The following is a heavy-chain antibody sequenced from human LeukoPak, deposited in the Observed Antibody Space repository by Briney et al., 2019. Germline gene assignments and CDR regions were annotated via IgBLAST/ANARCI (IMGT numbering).Heavy chain of an antibody. V-gene: IGHV1-69*06. CDR2: IIPIFGTA. J-gene: IGHJ5*02. CDR3: ARDVQGYSISWYWFDP. D-gene: IGHD6-13*01. CDR1: GYTFTNYG. Sequence: ASVKVSCKASGYTFTNYGISWVRQAHGQGLGWMGGIIPIFGTANYAQKFQGRVTITADKSTSTAYMELSSLRSEDTAVYYCARDVQGYSISWYWFDPWGQGTLVTVSS.